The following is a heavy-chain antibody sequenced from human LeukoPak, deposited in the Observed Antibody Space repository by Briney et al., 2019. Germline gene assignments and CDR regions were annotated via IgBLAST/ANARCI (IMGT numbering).Heavy chain of an antibody. V-gene: IGHV1-2*02. CDR1: GYTFTGYY. Sequence: GASVKVSCKASGYTFTGYYMHWVRQAPGQGLEWMGWINPNSGGTNYAQKFQGRVTMTRDTSISTAYIELSRLRSDDTAVYYCARDWGYCSGGSCYLVFWGQGTLVTVSS. CDR3: ARDWGYCSGGSCYLVF. D-gene: IGHD2-15*01. CDR2: INPNSGGT. J-gene: IGHJ4*02.